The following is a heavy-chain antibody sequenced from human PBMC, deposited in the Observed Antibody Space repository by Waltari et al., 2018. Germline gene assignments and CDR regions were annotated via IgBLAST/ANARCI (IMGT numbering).Heavy chain of an antibody. CDR3: AKDGGGGETYYKHRYFDF. V-gene: IGHV3-30*18. Sequence: QVQLVESGGGVVQPGRSLRLSCAASGFTFTDYAIHWIRQDPGKGSEWVGIVSYDGKTNYYADSVKGRFTISRDNSKNTLYLDMNSLRAEDTALYYCAKDGGGGETYYKHRYFDFWGQGTLVSVSS. D-gene: IGHD1-26*01. J-gene: IGHJ4*02. CDR1: GFTFTDYA. CDR2: VSYDGKTN.